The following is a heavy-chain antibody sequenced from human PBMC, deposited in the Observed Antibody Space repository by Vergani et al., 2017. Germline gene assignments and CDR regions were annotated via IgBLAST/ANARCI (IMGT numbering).Heavy chain of an antibody. J-gene: IGHJ4*02. CDR1: GYTFTSYG. Sequence: QVQLVQSGAEVKKPGASVKVSCKASGYTFTSYGISWVRQAPGQGLEWMGWISAYNGNTNYAQKFQGRVTITADDSTSTAYMELSRLRSEDTAVYYCARDSTASGSYYFPLVSLDYWGQGTLVTVSS. D-gene: IGHD1-26*01. V-gene: IGHV1-18*01. CDR2: ISAYNGNT. CDR3: ARDSTASGSYYFPLVSLDY.